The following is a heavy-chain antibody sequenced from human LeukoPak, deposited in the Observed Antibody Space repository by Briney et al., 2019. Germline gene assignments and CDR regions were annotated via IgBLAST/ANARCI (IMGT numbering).Heavy chain of an antibody. CDR2: INHSGST. CDR1: GGSFSGYY. J-gene: IGHJ4*02. CDR3: ARGAEYYAIWRGYAGYSDY. V-gene: IGHV4-34*01. Sequence: SETLSLTCAVYGGSFSGYYWSWIRQPPGKGLEWIGEINHSGSTNYNPSLKSRVTISVDTSKNQFSLKLTSVTAADTAVYFCARGAEYYAIWRGYAGYSDYWGQGISVTVSS. D-gene: IGHD3-3*01.